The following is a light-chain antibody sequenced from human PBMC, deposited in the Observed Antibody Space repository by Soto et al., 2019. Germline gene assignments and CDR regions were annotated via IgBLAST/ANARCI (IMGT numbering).Light chain of an antibody. Sequence: EIVMTQSPATLSVSPGARDPLSCRASQSVSSNLAWYQQKPGQAPRLLIYGASTRATGIPARFSGSGSGTDFTLTISRLEPEDFAVYYCQQRSNWPITFGQGTRLEIK. V-gene: IGKV3-15*01. J-gene: IGKJ5*01. CDR3: QQRSNWPIT. CDR2: GAS. CDR1: QSVSSN.